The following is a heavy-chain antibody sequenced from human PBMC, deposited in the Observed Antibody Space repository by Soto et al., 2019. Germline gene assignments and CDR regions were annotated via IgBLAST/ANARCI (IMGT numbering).Heavy chain of an antibody. CDR2: IYPSDSDT. V-gene: IGHV5-51*01. Sequence: PGETLKISCKGSPYSFTTYWIGWVRQMPGKGLEWMGIIYPSDSDTRYSPSFQGQVTISADKSISTAYLQWSSLKASDTAMYYCARPLVSASDPRDYWGKGTLVTVSS. D-gene: IGHD1-26*01. CDR1: PYSFTTYW. CDR3: ARPLVSASDPRDY. J-gene: IGHJ4*02.